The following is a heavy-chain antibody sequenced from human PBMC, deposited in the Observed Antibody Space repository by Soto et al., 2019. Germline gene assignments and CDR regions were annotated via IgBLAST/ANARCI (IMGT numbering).Heavy chain of an antibody. Sequence: ASVKVSCKASGYTFTSYGISWVRQAPGQGLEWMGWISAYNGNTKYSQNFQGRLTITRDTSASTVYMDLSSLKLEDTAVYYCARLRFCGGDSCYPLDVWGQGSKVTVS. CDR2: ISAYNGNT. J-gene: IGHJ3*01. CDR1: GYTFTSYG. V-gene: IGHV1-18*01. D-gene: IGHD2-21*01. CDR3: ARLRFCGGDSCYPLDV.